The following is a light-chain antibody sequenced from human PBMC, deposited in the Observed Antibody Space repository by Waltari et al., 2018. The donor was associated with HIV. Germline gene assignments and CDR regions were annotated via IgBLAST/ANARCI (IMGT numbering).Light chain of an antibody. CDR3: SSHASATTTV. V-gene: IGLV2-14*01. CDR2: EVS. Sequence: QSALTQPASVSGSPGQSITISCTGTSSDIAAYNYVSWYQQHPGKAPKLLIYEVSNRPSGVSNRFSASKSGNTASLTISGLQAEDEADYFCSSHASATTTVFGGGTKVTVL. J-gene: IGLJ3*02. CDR1: SSDIAAYNY.